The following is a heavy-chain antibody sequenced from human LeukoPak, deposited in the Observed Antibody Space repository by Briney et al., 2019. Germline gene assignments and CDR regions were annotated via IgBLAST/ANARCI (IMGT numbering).Heavy chain of an antibody. CDR2: IIPILGIA. CDR1: GGTFSSYT. V-gene: IGHV1-69*02. Sequence: SVKVSCKASGGTFSSYTISWVRQAPGQGLEWMGRIIPILGIANYAQKFQGRVTITADKSTSTAYKELSSLRSEDTAVYYCARGVPAAYYFDYWGQGTLVTVSS. CDR3: ARGVPAAYYFDY. D-gene: IGHD2-2*01. J-gene: IGHJ4*02.